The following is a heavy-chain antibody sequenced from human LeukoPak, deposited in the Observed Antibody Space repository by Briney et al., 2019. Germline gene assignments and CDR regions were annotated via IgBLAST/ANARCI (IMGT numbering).Heavy chain of an antibody. CDR1: GGSISSYY. CDR3: ARDSRSRFGESRWFDP. Sequence: TSETLSLTCTVSGGSISSYYWSWIRQPAGKGLEWIGRIYTSGSTNYNPSLKSRVTISVDTSKNEFSLQLNSVTAADTAVYYCARDSRSRFGESRWFDPWGQGTLVTVSS. V-gene: IGHV4-4*07. J-gene: IGHJ5*02. CDR2: IYTSGST. D-gene: IGHD3-10*02.